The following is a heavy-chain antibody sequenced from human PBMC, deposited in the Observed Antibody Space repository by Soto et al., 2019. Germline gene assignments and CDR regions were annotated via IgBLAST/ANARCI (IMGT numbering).Heavy chain of an antibody. Sequence: SETLSLTCAVSGFFISSGNYWGWIRKPPGKGLEWIGSIFHGGNTYYNPSLKSRVTISVDMSKNQFSLKLNSVTAADTAVYYCSRARWYDAFDVWGQGTVVTVSS. CDR3: SRARWYDAFDV. CDR2: IFHGGNT. J-gene: IGHJ3*01. V-gene: IGHV4-38-2*01. D-gene: IGHD2-15*01. CDR1: GFFISSGNY.